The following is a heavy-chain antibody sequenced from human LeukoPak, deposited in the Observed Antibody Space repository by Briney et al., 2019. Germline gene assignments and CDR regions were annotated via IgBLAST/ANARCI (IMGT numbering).Heavy chain of an antibody. CDR1: GETLSGRY. J-gene: IGHJ6*03. D-gene: IGHD5/OR15-5a*01. CDR2: INHRGSA. CDR3: ARGHPMPGRSVSRYYYNYYMDV. Sequence: SETLSLTCAVFGETLSGRYWTWIRQPPGKGLEWIGEINHRGSANYSPSFKSRVTISGDTSNQFSLTLASVTATDTAVYFCARGHPMPGRSVSRYYYNYYMDVWGNGTTVIVSS. V-gene: IGHV4-34*01.